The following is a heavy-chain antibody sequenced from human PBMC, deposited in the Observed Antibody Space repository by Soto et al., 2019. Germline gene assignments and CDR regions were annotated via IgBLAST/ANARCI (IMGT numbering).Heavy chain of an antibody. Sequence: GGSLRLSCAASGFMFSSFVMSWVRQAPGKGLEWVSSISGGGGRSYYADSVKGRFTISRDNSQNTLYLQLNSLTAEDTAIYFCAKGGDVVAYPSVYWGQGTLVTVSS. CDR2: ISGGGGRS. CDR3: AKGGDVVAYPSVY. D-gene: IGHD2-2*01. CDR1: GFMFSSFV. J-gene: IGHJ4*02. V-gene: IGHV3-23*01.